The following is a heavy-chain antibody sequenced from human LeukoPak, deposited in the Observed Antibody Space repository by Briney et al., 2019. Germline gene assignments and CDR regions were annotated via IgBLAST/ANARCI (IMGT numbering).Heavy chain of an antibody. Sequence: SETLSLTCTVSGGSISSSSHYWGWIRQPPGKGPQWIGSIYYSGSTYYNPSLKSRVTISVDTSKNQFSLKLSSVTAADTAVYYCARQGCSTTSCPNDFWSGYIYNPFDYWGQGTLVTVSS. CDR3: ARQGCSTTSCPNDFWSGYIYNPFDY. CDR2: IYYSGST. V-gene: IGHV4-39*01. D-gene: IGHD3-3*01. CDR1: GGSISSSSHY. J-gene: IGHJ4*02.